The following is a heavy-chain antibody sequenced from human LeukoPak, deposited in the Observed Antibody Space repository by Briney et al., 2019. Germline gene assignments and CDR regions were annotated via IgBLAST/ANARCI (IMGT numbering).Heavy chain of an antibody. CDR1: GFTFSDYY. V-gene: IGHV3-11*04. D-gene: IGHD3-3*01. CDR2: ISSSGSTI. Sequence: GGSLRLSCAASGFTFSDYYMSWIRQAPGKGLEWVSYISSSGSTIYYADSVKGRFTISRDNSKNTLYLQVNSLRAEDTAVYYCARGRFPHYMYYGMDVWGQGTTVTVSS. CDR3: ARGRFPHYMYYGMDV. J-gene: IGHJ6*02.